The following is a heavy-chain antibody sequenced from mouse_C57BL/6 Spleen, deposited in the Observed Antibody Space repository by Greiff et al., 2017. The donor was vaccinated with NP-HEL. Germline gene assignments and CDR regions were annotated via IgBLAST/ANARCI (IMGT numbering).Heavy chain of an antibody. V-gene: IGHV1-81*01. J-gene: IGHJ2*01. CDR2: IYPRSGNT. D-gene: IGHD1-1*02. CDR1: GYTFTSYG. Sequence: QVQLQQSGAELARPGASVKLSCKASGYTFTSYGISWVKQRTGQGLEWIGEIYPRSGNTYYNEKFKGKATLTADKSSSTAYMELRSLTSEDSAVYFCASGTMGYGYWGQGTTLTVSS. CDR3: ASGTMGYGY.